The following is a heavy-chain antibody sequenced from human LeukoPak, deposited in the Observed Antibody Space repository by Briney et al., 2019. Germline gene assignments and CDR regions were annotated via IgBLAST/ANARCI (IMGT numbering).Heavy chain of an antibody. V-gene: IGHV4-30-2*01. CDR1: GGSISSGGYS. CDR2: IYHSGST. J-gene: IGHJ3*02. CDR3: ASDQGCSYGYVGAFDI. Sequence: SQTLSLTCAVSGGSISSGGYSWGWIRQPPGKGLEWIGYIYHSGSTYYNPSLKSRVTISVDRSKNQFSLKLSSVTAADTAVYYCASDQGCSYGYVGAFDIWGQGTMVTVSS. D-gene: IGHD5-18*01.